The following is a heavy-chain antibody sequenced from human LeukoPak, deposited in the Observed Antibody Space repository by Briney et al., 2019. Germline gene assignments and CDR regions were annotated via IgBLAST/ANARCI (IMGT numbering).Heavy chain of an antibody. Sequence: PGGSLRLSCAASGFTFSSYGTHWVRQAPGKGLEWVAFIYYDGSNIYYADYVKGRFTTSRDISKNTLYLQMDSLRAEDTAIYYCARDWKTNSFDYWGQGTLVTVSS. CDR2: IYYDGSNI. CDR1: GFTFSSYG. V-gene: IGHV3-33*08. J-gene: IGHJ4*02. D-gene: IGHD1-1*01. CDR3: ARDWKTNSFDY.